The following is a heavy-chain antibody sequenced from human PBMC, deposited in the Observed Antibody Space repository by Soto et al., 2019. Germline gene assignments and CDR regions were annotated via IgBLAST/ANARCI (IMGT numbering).Heavy chain of an antibody. CDR2: IYWDDDK. J-gene: IGHJ5*02. CDR3: EHSLFDWLFGMGWFDP. D-gene: IGHD3-9*01. V-gene: IGHV2-5*02. CDR1: GFSLSTSGVG. Sequence: QITLKESGPTLVKPTQTLTLTCTFSGFSLSTSGVGVGWIRQPPGKALEGLALIYWDDDKRYSPSLKSRLTITKDTSKNQVVLTMTNMDPVDTATYYCEHSLFDWLFGMGWFDPWGQGTLVTVSS.